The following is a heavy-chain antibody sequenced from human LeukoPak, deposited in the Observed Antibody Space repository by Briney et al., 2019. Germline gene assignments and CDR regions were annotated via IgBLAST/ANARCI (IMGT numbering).Heavy chain of an antibody. CDR2: IYPGDSDT. V-gene: IGHV5-51*01. Sequence: GESLQISGKGSGYTLTSYSSGWVRQMPGKGLEWMGIIYPGDSDTRYSPSFQGQVTISADKSISTAYLQWSSLKASDTAMYYCARQGSAATIAAFSFWGQGTMVTVSS. D-gene: IGHD2-15*01. J-gene: IGHJ3*01. CDR1: GYTLTSYS. CDR3: ARQGSAATIAAFSF.